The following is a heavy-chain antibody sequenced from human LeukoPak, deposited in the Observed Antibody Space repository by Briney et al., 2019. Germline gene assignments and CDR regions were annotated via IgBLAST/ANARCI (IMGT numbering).Heavy chain of an antibody. CDR1: GGSISTSSYY. V-gene: IGHV4-39*01. CDR3: ASLGRYCSGSNCIIDY. Sequence: PSETLSLTCTVSGGSISTSSYYWGWIRQPPGKGLEWIGNIYYSGSTYYNPSLKSRITISVDTSKNQFSLKLSSVTAADTAVYYCASLGRYCSGSNCIIDYWGQGTLVTVSS. CDR2: IYYSGST. J-gene: IGHJ4*02. D-gene: IGHD2-15*01.